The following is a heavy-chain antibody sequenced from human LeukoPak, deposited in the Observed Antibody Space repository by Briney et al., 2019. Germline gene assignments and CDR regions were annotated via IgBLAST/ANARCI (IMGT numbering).Heavy chain of an antibody. CDR2: MSPSSGYT. V-gene: IGHV1-8*02. CDR1: GYTFTNYD. CDR3: ARGIDAGVDY. J-gene: IGHJ4*02. Sequence: GSVKVSCKTSGYTFTNYDINWVPQGTGRRREWLGWMSPSSGYTGYAQKFQGRVTMTRDISITTAYVKLSSLRAEDTAVYYCARGIDAGVDYWGQGTLVTVPS. D-gene: IGHD2/OR15-2a*01.